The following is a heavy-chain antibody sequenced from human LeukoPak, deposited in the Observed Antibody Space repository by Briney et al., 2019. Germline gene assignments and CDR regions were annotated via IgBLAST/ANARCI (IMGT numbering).Heavy chain of an antibody. D-gene: IGHD3-9*01. CDR3: ARDGGPNYDILTGYSKEAFDI. Sequence: PSETLSLTCTVSGGSMTTYYWSWIRQPPGKGLEWIGYIYYSGNTNYNPSLKSRVTISVDTSKNQFSLKLSSVTAADTAVYYCARDGGPNYDILTGYSKEAFDIWGQGTMVTVSS. V-gene: IGHV4-59*01. J-gene: IGHJ3*02. CDR2: IYYSGNT. CDR1: GGSMTTYY.